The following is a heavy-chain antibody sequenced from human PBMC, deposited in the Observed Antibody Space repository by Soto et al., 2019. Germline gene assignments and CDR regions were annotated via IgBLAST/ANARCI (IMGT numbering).Heavy chain of an antibody. CDR2: INHSGRV. CDR1: GGSFSGHS. CDR3: STRAYDTNGYYRFDP. V-gene: IGHV4-34*01. J-gene: IGHJ5*01. D-gene: IGHD3-22*01. Sequence: ETLSLTFAVYGGSFSGHSWTWIRQSPGKGLEWIGDINHSGRVNYSPSLKSRVTISLDTSKNQFSLTLSAVTAADTAMYYCSTRAYDTNGYYRFDPWGQGTLVTVSS.